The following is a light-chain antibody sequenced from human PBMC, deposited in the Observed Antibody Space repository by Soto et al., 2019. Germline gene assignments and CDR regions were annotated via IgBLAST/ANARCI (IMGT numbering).Light chain of an antibody. Sequence: QSVLTQPASVSGSPGQSITISCTGTSSDVGGYNYVSWSQQHPGKAPQLMIYEVSNRPSGVSNRFSGSKSGNTASLTISGLQAEDEADYYCSSYISSSTFVFGTGTKVTV. CDR3: SSYISSSTFV. CDR1: SSDVGGYNY. V-gene: IGLV2-14*01. CDR2: EVS. J-gene: IGLJ1*01.